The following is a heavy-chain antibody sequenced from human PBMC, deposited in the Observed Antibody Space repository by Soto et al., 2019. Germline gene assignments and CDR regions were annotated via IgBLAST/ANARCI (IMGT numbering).Heavy chain of an antibody. CDR1: GGTFSSYA. CDR3: ARDRKESGRIMIFGVVIPQWYYYYGMDV. V-gene: IGHV1-69*13. J-gene: IGHJ6*02. D-gene: IGHD3-3*01. Sequence: ASVKVSCKASGGTFSSYAISWVRQAPGQGLEWMGGIIPIFGTANYAQKFQGRVTITADESTSTAYMELSSLRSEDTAVYYCARDRKESGRIMIFGVVIPQWYYYYGMDVWGQGTTVTVSS. CDR2: IIPIFGTA.